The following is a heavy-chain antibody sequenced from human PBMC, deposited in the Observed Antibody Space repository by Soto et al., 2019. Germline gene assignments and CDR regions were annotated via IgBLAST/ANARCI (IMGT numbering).Heavy chain of an antibody. CDR2: IKQDGSEK. V-gene: IGHV3-7*05. D-gene: IGHD1-26*01. CDR3: ARYSPRPEWELPGHNWFDP. J-gene: IGHJ5*02. Sequence: GGSLRLSCAASGFTFSSYWMSWVRQAPGKGLEWVANIKQDGSEKYYVDSVKGRFTISRDNAKNSLYLQMNSLRAEDTAVYYCARYSPRPEWELPGHNWFDPWGQGTLVTVSS. CDR1: GFTFSSYW.